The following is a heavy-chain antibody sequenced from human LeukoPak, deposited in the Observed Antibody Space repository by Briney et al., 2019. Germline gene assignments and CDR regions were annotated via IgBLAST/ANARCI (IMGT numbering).Heavy chain of an antibody. J-gene: IGHJ4*02. CDR2: LSKSGNT. CDR1: GGSISSYY. CDR3: ARLPANYYDSSGTFFDS. Sequence: SETLSLTCTVSGGSISSYYWSWIRLPPGKGLEWIGYLSKSGNTNYSPSLKSRVTIFGDTSKNQFFLKLSSVTVADTAVYFCARLPANYYDSSGTFFDSWGQGTLVTVSS. D-gene: IGHD3-22*01. V-gene: IGHV4-59*01.